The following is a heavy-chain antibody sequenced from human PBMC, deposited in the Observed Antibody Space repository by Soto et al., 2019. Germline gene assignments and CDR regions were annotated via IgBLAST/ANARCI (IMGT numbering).Heavy chain of an antibody. CDR2: IYWDDDK. J-gene: IGHJ5*02. CDR3: AHRPPYAYYGPLWFDP. CDR1: GFSLSTSGVG. Sequence: SGPTLVNPTQTLTLTCTFSGFSLSTSGVGVGWIRQPPGKALEWLALIYWDDDKRYSPSLKSRLTITKDTSKNQVVLTMTNMDPVDTATYYCAHRPPYAYYGPLWFDPWGQGTLVTVSS. V-gene: IGHV2-5*02. D-gene: IGHD1-26*01.